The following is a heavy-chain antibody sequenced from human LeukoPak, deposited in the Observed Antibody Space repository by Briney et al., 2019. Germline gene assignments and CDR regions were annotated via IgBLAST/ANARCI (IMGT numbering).Heavy chain of an antibody. V-gene: IGHV4-59*08. CDR1: GGSISSYY. Sequence: KPSETLSLTCTVSGGSISSYYWSWIRQPPGKGLEWIGYIYYSGSTNYNPSLKSRVTISVDTSKNQFSLKLSSVTAADTAVYYCARHVGYCSSTSCNNWFDPWGQGTLVTVSS. J-gene: IGHJ5*02. D-gene: IGHD2-2*01. CDR2: IYYSGST. CDR3: ARHVGYCSSTSCNNWFDP.